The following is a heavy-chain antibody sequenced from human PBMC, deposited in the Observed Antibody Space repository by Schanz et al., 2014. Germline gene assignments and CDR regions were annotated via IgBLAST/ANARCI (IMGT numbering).Heavy chain of an antibody. CDR1: GGSISSGAYS. J-gene: IGHJ6*02. V-gene: IGHV4-30-4*07. CDR3: ARDRGMTTSDYYYGMDV. Sequence: QVQLQESGPRLVKPSQTLSLTCTVSGGSISSGAYSWSWIRQPPGKRPEWIGYIYSSGSTYYNPSLKSRVSMPIATSKTQSPLKRSPGTAADTAVYYCARDRGMTTSDYYYGMDVWGQGTTVTVSS. CDR2: IYSSGST. D-gene: IGHD4-17*01.